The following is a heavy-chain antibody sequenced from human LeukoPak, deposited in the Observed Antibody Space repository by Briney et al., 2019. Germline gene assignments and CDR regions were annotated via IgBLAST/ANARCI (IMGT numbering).Heavy chain of an antibody. J-gene: IGHJ1*01. CDR3: ARESEYYYYDASGYYPGYFHH. V-gene: IGHV3-23*01. D-gene: IGHD3-22*01. Sequence: PGGSLRLSCAPSVFTFSNYAMTWVRQAPGRGREWLSVISGGGSNTDHADSVKGRFTISRHNAENSLYLQMNRLRDEDTAVYYCARESEYYYYDASGYYPGYFHHWGQGTLVTVSS. CDR2: ISGGGSNT. CDR1: VFTFSNYA.